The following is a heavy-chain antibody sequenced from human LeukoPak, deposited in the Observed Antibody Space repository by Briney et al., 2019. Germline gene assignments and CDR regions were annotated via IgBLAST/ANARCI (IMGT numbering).Heavy chain of an antibody. Sequence: GGSLRLSCAASGFTFSSYAMSWVRQAPGKGLEWVSAISGSGGSTYYADSVKGRFTISRDNSKNTLYLQMNSLRAEGTAVYYCAKRDYYDSSGYFDYWGQGTLVTVSS. D-gene: IGHD3-22*01. CDR3: AKRDYYDSSGYFDY. V-gene: IGHV3-23*01. J-gene: IGHJ4*02. CDR1: GFTFSSYA. CDR2: ISGSGGST.